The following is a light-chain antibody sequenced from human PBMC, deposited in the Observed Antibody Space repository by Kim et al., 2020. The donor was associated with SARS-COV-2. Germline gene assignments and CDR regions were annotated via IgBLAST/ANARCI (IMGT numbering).Light chain of an antibody. J-gene: IGLJ3*02. CDR3: QVWDVNSDHPV. CDR2: YES. CDR1: NIGAKS. Sequence: APGQTASITCGVHNIGAKSVHWYRQKPGQAPVLVIHYESDRPSGIPERFSGSSSGNTATLIITRVEAGDEADYYCQVWDVNSDHPVFGGGTQLTVL. V-gene: IGLV3-21*04.